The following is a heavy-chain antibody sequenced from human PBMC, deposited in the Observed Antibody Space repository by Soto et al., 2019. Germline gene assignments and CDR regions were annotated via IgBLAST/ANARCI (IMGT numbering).Heavy chain of an antibody. CDR3: ARAVVVVSNWFDP. CDR2: IYYSGST. D-gene: IGHD2-15*01. Sequence: QVQLQESGPGLVKPSQTLSLTCTVSGGSISSGGYYWSWIRQHPGKGLEWIGYIYYSGSTYYNPSLKSRVTISVDTSKSQFSLKLSSVTAADTAVYYCARAVVVVSNWFDPWGQGTLVTVSS. CDR1: GGSISSGGYY. V-gene: IGHV4-31*03. J-gene: IGHJ5*02.